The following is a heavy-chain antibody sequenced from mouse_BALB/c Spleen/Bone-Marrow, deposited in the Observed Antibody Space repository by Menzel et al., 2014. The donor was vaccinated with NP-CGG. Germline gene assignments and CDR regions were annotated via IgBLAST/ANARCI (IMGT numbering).Heavy chain of an antibody. CDR1: GFNIKDTY. CDR2: IDPANGNT. D-gene: IGHD1-1*01. CDR3: ARYYYGSSYFDY. V-gene: IGHV14-3*02. J-gene: IGHJ2*01. Sequence: EVQLVESGAELVKPGASVKLSCTASGFNIKDTYMHWVKQRPEQGLVWIGRIDPANGNTKYDPKFQGKATITADTSSNKAYLQLSSLTSEDTAVYYCARYYYGSSYFDYWGQGTTLTVSS.